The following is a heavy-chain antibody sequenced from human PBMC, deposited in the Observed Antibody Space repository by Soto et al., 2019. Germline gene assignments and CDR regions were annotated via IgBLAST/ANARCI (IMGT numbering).Heavy chain of an antibody. D-gene: IGHD3-16*02. Sequence: GGSLRLSCAASGFTFSSYAMSWVRQAPGKGLEWVSAISGSGGSTYYADSVKGRFTISRDNSENTLYLQMNSLRAEDTAVYYCAKDAHYDYVWGSYRPRLDYWGQGTLVTVSS. CDR1: GFTFSSYA. V-gene: IGHV3-23*01. CDR3: AKDAHYDYVWGSYRPRLDY. CDR2: ISGSGGST. J-gene: IGHJ4*02.